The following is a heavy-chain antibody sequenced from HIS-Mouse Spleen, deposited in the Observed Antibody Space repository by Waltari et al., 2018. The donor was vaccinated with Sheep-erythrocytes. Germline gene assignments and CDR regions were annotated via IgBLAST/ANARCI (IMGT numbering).Heavy chain of an antibody. D-gene: IGHD1-26*01. V-gene: IGHV3-74*01. CDR3: ARETEWELSFDY. Sequence: EVQLVESGGGLVQPGVSLRLACGVSGFTFSSHWLHWVRQAPGTGLVWVSRINSDGSSTSYADSMKGRFTISRDNAKNTLYLQMNSLRAEDTAVYYCARETEWELSFDYWGQGTLVTVSS. CDR2: INSDGSST. CDR1: GFTFSSHW. J-gene: IGHJ4*02.